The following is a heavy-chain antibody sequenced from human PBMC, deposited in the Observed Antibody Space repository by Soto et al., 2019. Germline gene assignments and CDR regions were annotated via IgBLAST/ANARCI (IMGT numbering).Heavy chain of an antibody. CDR2: IWYDGSNK. J-gene: IGHJ6*02. CDR3: ARDFMTTVTPSEYYYYGMDV. V-gene: IGHV3-33*01. CDR1: GFTFSSYG. D-gene: IGHD4-4*01. Sequence: PGGSLRLSCAASGFTFSSYGMHWVRQAPGKGLEWVAVIWYDGSNKYYADSVKGRFTISRDNSKNTLYLQMNSLRAEDTAVYYCARDFMTTVTPSEYYYYGMDVWGQGTTVTVSS.